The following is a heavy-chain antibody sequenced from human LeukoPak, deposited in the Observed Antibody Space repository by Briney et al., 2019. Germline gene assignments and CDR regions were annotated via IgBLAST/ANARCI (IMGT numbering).Heavy chain of an antibody. CDR2: IYYNGNT. CDR3: ARHYGP. D-gene: IGHD3-16*01. CDR1: GDSVSSGNYY. J-gene: IGHJ4*02. Sequence: SETLSLTCIVSGDSVSSGNYYWSWIRLPPGKGLEYIGHIYYNGNTNYNPSLKSRVTLSIDTSRNQFSLKLSSATATDTAVYYCARHYGPWGQGTLVTVSS. V-gene: IGHV4-61*01.